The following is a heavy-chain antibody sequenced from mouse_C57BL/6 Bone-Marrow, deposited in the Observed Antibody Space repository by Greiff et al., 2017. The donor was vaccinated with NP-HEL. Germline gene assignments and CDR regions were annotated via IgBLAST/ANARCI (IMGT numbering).Heavy chain of an antibody. CDR3: ARNYDGYYTFAY. CDR2: ISSGSSTI. D-gene: IGHD2-3*01. Sequence: EVQGVESGGGLVKPGGSLKLSCAASGFTFSDYGMHWVRQAPGKGLEWVAYISSGSSTIYYADTVKGRFTISRDNAKNTLFLQMTSLRSEDTAMYYCARNYDGYYTFAYWGQGTLVIVSA. CDR1: GFTFSDYG. J-gene: IGHJ3*01. V-gene: IGHV5-17*01.